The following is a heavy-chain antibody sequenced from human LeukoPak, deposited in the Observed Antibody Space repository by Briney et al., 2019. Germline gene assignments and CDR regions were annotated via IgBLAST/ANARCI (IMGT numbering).Heavy chain of an antibody. Sequence: PGGSLRLSCAASGFTFSSYWMGWVRQAPGKGLEWVANIKQDGSEKYYVDSVKGRFTISRDNAKNSLYLQMNSLRAEDTAVYYCARGGHKYDFWSGYYGGYYYMDVWGKGTTVTVSS. CDR1: GFTFSSYW. CDR2: IKQDGSEK. CDR3: ARGGHKYDFWSGYYGGYYYMDV. J-gene: IGHJ6*03. D-gene: IGHD3-3*01. V-gene: IGHV3-7*01.